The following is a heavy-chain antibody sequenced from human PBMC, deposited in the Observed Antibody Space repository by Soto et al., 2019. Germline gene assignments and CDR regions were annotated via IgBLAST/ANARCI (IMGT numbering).Heavy chain of an antibody. J-gene: IGHJ4*02. CDR3: ARVQSSLLLDC. V-gene: IGHV4-34*01. CDR2: INHSGST. D-gene: IGHD2-8*02. Sequence: PSETLSLTCAVSGESFSAYYWSWIRQPPGKGLEWIGEINHSGSTNYNPSLKSRVTISVDTSKNQFSLKLSSVTAADTAVYYCARVQSSLLLDCWGQRIQVTVSS. CDR1: GESFSAYY.